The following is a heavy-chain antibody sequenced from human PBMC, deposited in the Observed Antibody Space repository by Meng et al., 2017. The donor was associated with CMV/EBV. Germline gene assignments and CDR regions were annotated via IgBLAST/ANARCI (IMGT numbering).Heavy chain of an antibody. D-gene: IGHD3-22*01. V-gene: IGHV3-48*03. CDR2: ISSSGDTT. Sequence: GESLKISCAASGFTFSSYEMNWVRQAPGKGREWVSYISSSGDTTYYADSLRGRFTLSRDNARNSLFLQMNSLRAEDTAVYYCARGKFYYDSSGYYAFYHWGQGTRVTVSS. CDR1: GFTFSSYE. J-gene: IGHJ5*02. CDR3: ARGKFYYDSSGYYAFYH.